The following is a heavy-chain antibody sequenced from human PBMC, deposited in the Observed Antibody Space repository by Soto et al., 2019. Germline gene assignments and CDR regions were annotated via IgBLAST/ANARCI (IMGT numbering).Heavy chain of an antibody. Sequence: SETMSLTCNVFGGSISSGGYYWSWIRQHPGKGLEWIGYISYSGSTYYNPSLKSRVTISVDTSKKQFSLKLRSVTAADTAVYYCARDGGYSYHELDYWGQGTLVTVSS. CDR1: GGSISSGGYY. CDR3: ARDGGYSYHELDY. J-gene: IGHJ4*02. D-gene: IGHD5-18*01. CDR2: ISYSGST. V-gene: IGHV4-31*03.